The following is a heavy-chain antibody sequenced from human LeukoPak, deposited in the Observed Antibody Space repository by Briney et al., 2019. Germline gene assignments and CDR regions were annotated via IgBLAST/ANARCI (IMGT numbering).Heavy chain of an antibody. CDR3: AARIADRPVDH. J-gene: IGHJ4*02. V-gene: IGHV3-48*03. Sequence: GGALRLSCAASGFTFSRFEMKWVRHGPARGPGWRSYISSSGSTIYYTDSVRSRFTISREKAKTSLFLQVTSLRAEDTAVYYCAARIADRPVDHWGQGTLVTVSS. CDR1: GFTFSRFE. D-gene: IGHD6-6*01. CDR2: ISSSGSTI.